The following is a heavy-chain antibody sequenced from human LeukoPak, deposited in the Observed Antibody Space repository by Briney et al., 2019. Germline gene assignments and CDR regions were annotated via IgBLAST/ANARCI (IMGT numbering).Heavy chain of an antibody. CDR1: GGSISSSSYY. J-gene: IGHJ4*02. CDR2: IYYSGST. Sequence: PSETLSLTCTVSGGSISSSSYYLGWIRQPPGKGLEWIGSIYYSGSTYYNPSLKSRVTISVDTSKNQFSLKLSSVTAADTAVYYCASGGGIIMVPYYWGQGTLVTVSS. CDR3: ASGGGIIMVPYY. V-gene: IGHV4-39*01. D-gene: IGHD3-10*01.